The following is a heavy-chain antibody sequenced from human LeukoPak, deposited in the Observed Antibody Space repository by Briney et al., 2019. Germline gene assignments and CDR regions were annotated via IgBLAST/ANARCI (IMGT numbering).Heavy chain of an antibody. D-gene: IGHD3-16*02. CDR2: IKHSGST. CDR3: ARRAPGDYVWGSYRYSLLSHSPFVY. V-gene: IGHV4-34*01. J-gene: IGHJ4*02. Sequence: SETLSLTCAVYGGSFSSYYWNWIRQPPGKGLGWIGEIKHSGSTNYNPAPKRRVTISVDTTTNHSSQKLSPVTAADTAVYYCARRAPGDYVWGSYRYSLLSHSPFVYWGQGTLVTVSS. CDR1: GGSFSSYY.